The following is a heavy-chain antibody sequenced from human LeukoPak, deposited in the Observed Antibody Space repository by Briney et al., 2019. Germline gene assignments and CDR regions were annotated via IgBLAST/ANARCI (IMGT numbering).Heavy chain of an antibody. Sequence: ASVKVSCKACGYTFTSYGISWVRQAPGQGVGWMGWISAYNGNTNYAQKLQGRVTMTTDTSTSTAYMELRSQRSGDTAVYYCARDPQGRYCSSTSCYYYYYYGMDVWGQGTTVTVSS. CDR2: ISAYNGNT. J-gene: IGHJ6*02. CDR3: ARDPQGRYCSSTSCYYYYYYGMDV. V-gene: IGHV1-18*01. CDR1: GYTFTSYG. D-gene: IGHD2-2*01.